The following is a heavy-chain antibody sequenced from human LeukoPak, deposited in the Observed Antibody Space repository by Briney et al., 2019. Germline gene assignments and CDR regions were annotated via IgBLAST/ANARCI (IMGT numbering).Heavy chain of an antibody. CDR3: ARGASDFWSGSMYNWFDP. Sequence: SETLSLTCTVSGGSISIGGYYWSWIRQPPGKGLEWIGYIYHSGSTYYNPSLKSRVTISVDRSKNQFCLKLSSVTATDTAVYYCARGASDFWSGSMYNWFDPWGQGTLVTVSS. CDR1: GGSISIGGYY. CDR2: IYHSGST. V-gene: IGHV4-30-2*01. D-gene: IGHD3-3*01. J-gene: IGHJ5*02.